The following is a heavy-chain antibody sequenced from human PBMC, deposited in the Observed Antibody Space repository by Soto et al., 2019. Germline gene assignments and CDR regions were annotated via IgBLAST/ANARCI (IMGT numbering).Heavy chain of an antibody. D-gene: IGHD6-13*01. CDR1: GGTFSNYA. CDR3: ARGGDMEAAGAKSEYYYGMDF. Sequence: QVQLVQSGAEVKKPGSSVKVSCKASGGTFSNYAFSWVRQAPGQGPEWMGGIIPIFGTPNYAQKFQARLTSTADESTSTADMELSSLRSEDTAVYYCARGGDMEAAGAKSEYYYGMDFWGQGTTVTVSS. CDR2: IIPIFGTP. V-gene: IGHV1-69*01. J-gene: IGHJ6*02.